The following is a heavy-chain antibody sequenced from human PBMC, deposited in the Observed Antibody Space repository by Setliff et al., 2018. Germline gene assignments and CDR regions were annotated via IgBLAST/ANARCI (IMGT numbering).Heavy chain of an antibody. CDR1: GNSISSYY. CDR2: IYIGGSA. CDR3: AREQWLDPPGYYYMDV. Sequence: ASETLSLTCTVSGNSISSYYWSWIRQPAGKGLEWIGHIYIGGSANYNPSLKSRVTMSIDTSKNQFSLKLNSVTAADMAVYYCAREQWLDPPGYYYMDVWAKGTTVTVSS. J-gene: IGHJ6*03. V-gene: IGHV4-4*07. D-gene: IGHD6-19*01.